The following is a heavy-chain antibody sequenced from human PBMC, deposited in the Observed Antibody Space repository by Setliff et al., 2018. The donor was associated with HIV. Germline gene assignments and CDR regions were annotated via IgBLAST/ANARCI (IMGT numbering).Heavy chain of an antibody. CDR2: LIPMFGTA. Sequence: SVKVSCKASGGTFSSCAISWVRQAPGQGLEWMGGLIPMFGTANYAQKFQGRVTITADESTSTAYMELSSLRSEDTAVYYCARSLTLGYYGSGTYYSSFDYWGQGSLVTVSS. CDR1: GGTFSSCA. CDR3: ARSLTLGYYGSGTYYSSFDY. J-gene: IGHJ4*02. D-gene: IGHD3-10*01. V-gene: IGHV1-69*13.